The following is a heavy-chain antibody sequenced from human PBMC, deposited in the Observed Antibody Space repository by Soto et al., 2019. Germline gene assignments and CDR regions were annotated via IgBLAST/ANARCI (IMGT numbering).Heavy chain of an antibody. CDR3: VRGTDLYKCGL. CDR2: VHYRGSI. D-gene: IGHD6-25*01. V-gene: IGHV4-31*03. Sequence: QVQLQESGPGLVKPSGTLSLTCTVSGVSINNGNDYWTWIRQHPGKGLEWIGHVHYRGSIHYNPSLQXRXTXSXXTSKNQVSLELSSATVADTAVYYCVRGTDLYKCGLWGQGTLVTVSS. CDR1: GVSINNGNDY. J-gene: IGHJ4*02.